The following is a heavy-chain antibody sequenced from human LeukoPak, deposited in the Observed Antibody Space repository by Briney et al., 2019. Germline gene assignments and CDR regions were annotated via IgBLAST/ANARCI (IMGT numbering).Heavy chain of an antibody. J-gene: IGHJ5*02. Sequence: ASVKVSCKASGYTFTSYGISWVRQAPGQGLEWMGWISAYNGNTNYAQKLQGRVTMTTDTSTSTAYMELRSLRSDDTAVYYCARSLVVPAAMIPRGERVDPWGQGTLVTVSS. CDR3: ARSLVVPAAMIPRGERVDP. CDR2: ISAYNGNT. V-gene: IGHV1-18*01. CDR1: GYTFTSYG. D-gene: IGHD2-2*01.